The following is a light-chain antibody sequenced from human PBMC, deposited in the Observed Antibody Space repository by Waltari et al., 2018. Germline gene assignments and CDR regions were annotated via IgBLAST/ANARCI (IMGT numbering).Light chain of an antibody. V-gene: IGKV1-12*01. J-gene: IGKJ1*01. CDR3: QQGDTVPPT. CDR1: QGISSA. CDR2: AAS. Sequence: DVQMTQSPSSVSDSVGDRLTITCRASQGISSALAWYQQKPGKAPKLLIYAASALQTGVPSRFSGSGSGTDFTLTISSLQPEDFATYYCQQGDTVPPTFGQGTKVEIK.